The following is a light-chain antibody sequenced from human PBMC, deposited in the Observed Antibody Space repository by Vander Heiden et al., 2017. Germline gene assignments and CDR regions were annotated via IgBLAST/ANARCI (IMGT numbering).Light chain of an antibody. CDR1: QSLRQSNGYNY. Sequence: DIVMTQSPPSLPVTPGEPASISCRSSQSLRQSNGYNYLDWYLQKPGQSPQLLIYLGSNRASGVPDRFSGSGSGTDFTLKISRVEAEDVGVYYCMQALQTPVTFGPGTKVDIK. V-gene: IGKV2-28*01. CDR3: MQALQTPVT. CDR2: LGS. J-gene: IGKJ3*01.